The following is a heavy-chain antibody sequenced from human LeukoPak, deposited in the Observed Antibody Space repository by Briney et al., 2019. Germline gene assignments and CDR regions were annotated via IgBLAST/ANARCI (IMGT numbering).Heavy chain of an antibody. V-gene: IGHV1-24*01. CDR2: FDSERGDT. CDR1: GYSVSELS. D-gene: IGHD6-19*01. Sequence: ASVKVSCKVSGYSVSELSMHWVRQAPGKGLEWMGGFDSERGDTVYAQKFQGRVTMTEDTSTNTAYMDLSSLRSEDTAVYYCARGSKWLVSAGGYNWFDPWGQGTLVTVSS. J-gene: IGHJ5*02. CDR3: ARGSKWLVSAGGYNWFDP.